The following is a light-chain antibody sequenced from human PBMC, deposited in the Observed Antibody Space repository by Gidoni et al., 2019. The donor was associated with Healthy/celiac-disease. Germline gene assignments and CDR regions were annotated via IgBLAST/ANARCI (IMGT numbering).Light chain of an antibody. V-gene: IGKV3-20*01. CDR3: QQYGHA. J-gene: IGKJ1*01. CDR1: QSVSSCY. Sequence: IVLSQSPGTLSLSPGVRATVSRRASQSVSSCYLAWYQRKPGQAPRLLIYGASSGATDLPDRFGGGRSGTDFTLTISRLEPEVFAVYYCQQYGHAFGQGTKVEIK. CDR2: GAS.